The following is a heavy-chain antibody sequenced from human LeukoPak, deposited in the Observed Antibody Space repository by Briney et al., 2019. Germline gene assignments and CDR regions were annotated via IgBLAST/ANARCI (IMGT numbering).Heavy chain of an antibody. V-gene: IGHV4-39*07. CDR1: GGSISSSSYY. CDR3: ARVHYYGSGSYQVWVKYYFDY. CDR2: IYYSGST. Sequence: TSETLSLTCTVSGGSISSSSYYWGWIRQPPGKGLEWFGSIYYSGSTYYNPSLKSRVTISVDTSKNQFSLKLSSVTAADTAVYYCARVHYYGSGSYQVWVKYYFDYWGQGTLVTVSS. D-gene: IGHD3-10*01. J-gene: IGHJ4*02.